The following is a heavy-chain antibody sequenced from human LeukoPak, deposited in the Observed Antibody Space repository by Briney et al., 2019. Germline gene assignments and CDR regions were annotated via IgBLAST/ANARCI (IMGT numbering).Heavy chain of an antibody. D-gene: IGHD5-18*01. CDR1: GGSISSSSYY. V-gene: IGHV4-39*07. CDR2: IYYSGST. Sequence: PSETLSLTCTVSGGSISSSSYYWGWIRQPPGKGLEWIGSIYYSGSTYYNPSLKSRVTISVDTSKNQFSLKLSSVTAADTAVYYCARDRGGYSYTILKAGRGFDPWGQGTLVTVSS. J-gene: IGHJ5*02. CDR3: ARDRGGYSYTILKAGRGFDP.